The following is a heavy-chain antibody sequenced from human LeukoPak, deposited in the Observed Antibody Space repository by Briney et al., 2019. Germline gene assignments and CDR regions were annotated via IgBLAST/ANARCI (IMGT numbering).Heavy chain of an antibody. CDR2: INHSGST. CDR3: ARVSGYFSYFDY. V-gene: IGHV4-34*01. D-gene: IGHD3-22*01. Sequence: PSGTLSLTCAVYGGSFSGYYWSWIRQPPGKGLEWIGEINHSGSTNYNPSLKSRVTISVDTSKNQFSLKLSSVTAADTAVYYCARVSGYFSYFDYWGQGTLVTVSS. CDR1: GGSFSGYY. J-gene: IGHJ4*02.